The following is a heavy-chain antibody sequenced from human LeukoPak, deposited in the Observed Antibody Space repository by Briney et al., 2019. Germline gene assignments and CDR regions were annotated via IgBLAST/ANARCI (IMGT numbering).Heavy chain of an antibody. V-gene: IGHV3-20*04. Sequence: PGGSLRLSCAASGFTFDDYGMSWVRQAPGKGLEWVSDINWNGDSTGYADSVKGRFTISRDNAKNSLYLQMNSLRAEDTALYYCARRDSSYHNIYYYYHMDVWGKGTTITVSS. CDR3: ARRDSSYHNIYYYYHMDV. CDR1: GFTFDDYG. CDR2: INWNGDST. J-gene: IGHJ6*04. D-gene: IGHD3-10*01.